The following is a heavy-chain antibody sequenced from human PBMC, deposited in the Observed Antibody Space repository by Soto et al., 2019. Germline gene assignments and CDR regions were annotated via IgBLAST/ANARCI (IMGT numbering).Heavy chain of an antibody. V-gene: IGHV3-7*03. J-gene: IGHJ4*02. CDR1: GFNFNSCW. CDR2: VDQNGSVK. Sequence: HPGGSLRLSCAASGFNFNSCWMAWVRQAPGKGLEWVAIVDQNGSVKHYVDSVQGRFTISRDDAEKSVYLQLGSLRAEDTAVYYCVGSTGWIFRYWGQGALVTVSS. D-gene: IGHD2-8*02. CDR3: VGSTGWIFRY.